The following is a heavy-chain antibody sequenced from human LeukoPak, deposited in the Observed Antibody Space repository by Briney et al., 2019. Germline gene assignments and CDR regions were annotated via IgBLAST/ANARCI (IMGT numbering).Heavy chain of an antibody. CDR1: GFTFSTYW. D-gene: IGHD6-13*01. CDR3: ARDSAGNDY. CDR2: IKQDGSEK. J-gene: IGHJ4*02. Sequence: GGPLRLSCEASGFTFSTYWMSWVRQAPGKGLEWVANIKQDGSEKYYVDSVKGRFTISRDNAKNSLYLQMNSLRAEDTAMYYCARDSAGNDYWGQGTLVTVSS. V-gene: IGHV3-7*01.